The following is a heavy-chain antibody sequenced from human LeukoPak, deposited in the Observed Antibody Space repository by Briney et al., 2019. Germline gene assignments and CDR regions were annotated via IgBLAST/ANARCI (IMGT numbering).Heavy chain of an antibody. CDR1: GFTFSSYA. D-gene: IGHD6-19*01. V-gene: IGHV3-7*01. CDR3: AREGLSGGYSSGWSDY. CDR2: INQDGSEK. J-gene: IGHJ4*02. Sequence: GGSLRLSCAASGFTFSSYAMSWVRQAPGKGLEWVANINQDGSEKYYVDSVKGRFTISRDNAKDSLYLQMNSLRAEDTAVYYCAREGLSGGYSSGWSDYWGQGTLVTVSS.